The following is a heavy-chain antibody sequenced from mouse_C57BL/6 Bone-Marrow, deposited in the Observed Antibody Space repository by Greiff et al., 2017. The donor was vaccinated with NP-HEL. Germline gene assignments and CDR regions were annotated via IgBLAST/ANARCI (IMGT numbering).Heavy chain of an antibody. Sequence: EVKLVESGGGLVKPGGSLKLSCAASGFTFSDYGMHWVRQAPEKGLEWVAYISSGSSTIYYADTVKGRFTISRDNAKNTLFLQMTSLRSEDTAMYYCATYSNSHYFDYWGQGTTLTVSS. CDR2: ISSGSSTI. CDR1: GFTFSDYG. J-gene: IGHJ2*01. D-gene: IGHD2-5*01. V-gene: IGHV5-17*01. CDR3: ATYSNSHYFDY.